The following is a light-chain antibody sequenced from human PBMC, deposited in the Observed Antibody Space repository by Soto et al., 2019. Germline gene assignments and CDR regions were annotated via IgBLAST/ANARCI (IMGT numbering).Light chain of an antibody. Sequence: AIQLTQSPSSLSASIGDRVTITCRASQGISSALARYQQKPGRALKLLIYDASNLESGVPSRFSGSGSGTHFSLTISSLQPEDFAAYYCQQFNSFPLTFGGGTKVEIK. J-gene: IGKJ4*01. CDR3: QQFNSFPLT. CDR2: DAS. CDR1: QGISSA. V-gene: IGKV1-13*02.